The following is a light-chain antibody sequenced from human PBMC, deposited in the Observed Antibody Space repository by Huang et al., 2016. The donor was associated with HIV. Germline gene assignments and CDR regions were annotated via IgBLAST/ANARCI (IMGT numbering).Light chain of an antibody. Sequence: DIVMTQSPASLSVSQGERATIDCKSSQSLLYSLTYKNYLAWFQQKPGRLPKLLLYCASTREYGIPERFSGSGSGTDFTLTINNVQPDDVATYYCQQYYQNPQTFGQGT. CDR1: QSLLYSLTYKNY. CDR3: QQYYQNPQT. J-gene: IGKJ5*01. CDR2: CAS. V-gene: IGKV4-1*01.